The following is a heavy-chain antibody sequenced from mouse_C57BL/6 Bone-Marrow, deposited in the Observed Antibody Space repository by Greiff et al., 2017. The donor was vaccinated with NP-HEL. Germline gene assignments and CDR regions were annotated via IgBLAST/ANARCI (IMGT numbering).Heavy chain of an antibody. CDR3: ARPEDYGSFFAY. Sequence: EVMLVESGGGLVKPGGSLKLSCAASGFTFSDYGMHWVRQAPEKGLEWVAYISSRSRTIYYADTVKGRFTMSRDNAKNTLFLQMTSLRSEDTAMYYCARPEDYGSFFAYWGQGTLVTVSA. D-gene: IGHD1-1*01. V-gene: IGHV5-17*01. CDR2: ISSRSRTI. J-gene: IGHJ3*01. CDR1: GFTFSDYG.